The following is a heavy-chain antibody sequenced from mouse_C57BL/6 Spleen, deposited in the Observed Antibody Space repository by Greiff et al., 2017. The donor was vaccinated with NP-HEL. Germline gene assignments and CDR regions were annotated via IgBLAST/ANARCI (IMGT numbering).Heavy chain of an antibody. CDR2: INPYNGGT. D-gene: IGHD1-1*01. CDR1: GYTFTDYY. Sequence: EVQLQQSGPVLVKPGASVKMSCKASGYTFTDYYMNWVKQSHGKSLEWIGIINPYNGGTSYNQKFKGKATLTVDKSSSTANMELNSLTSEDSAGYYCYSGSSYYFDYWGQGTTLTVSS. J-gene: IGHJ2*01. V-gene: IGHV1-19*01. CDR3: YSGSSYYFDY.